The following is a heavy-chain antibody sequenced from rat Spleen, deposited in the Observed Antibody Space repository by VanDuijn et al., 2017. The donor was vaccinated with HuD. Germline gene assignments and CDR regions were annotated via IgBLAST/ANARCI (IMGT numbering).Heavy chain of an antibody. CDR2: IRNKANGYTT. V-gene: IGHV7-7*01. Sequence: EVKLLESGGGLVQPGGSMRLSCAASGFTFTDFYMNWIRQPAGKAPEWLGFIRNKANGYTTEYNPSVKGRFTISRDNTQNMLYLQMNTLRAEDTATYYCARSRDTDYWGQGVMVTVSS. J-gene: IGHJ2*01. D-gene: IGHD2-2*01. CDR1: GFTFTDFY. CDR3: ARSRDTDY.